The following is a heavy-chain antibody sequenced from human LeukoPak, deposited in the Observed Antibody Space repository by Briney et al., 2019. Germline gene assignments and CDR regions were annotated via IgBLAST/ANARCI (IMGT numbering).Heavy chain of an antibody. V-gene: IGHV1-18*01. CDR3: ARDNYGDYTDKFDY. D-gene: IGHD4-17*01. J-gene: IGHJ4*02. CDR1: GYTFTSYG. Sequence: ASVKVSCKASGYTFTSYGISWVRQAPGQGLVWMGWISAYNGNTNYAQKLQGRVTMTTDTSTSTAYMELRSLRSDDTAVYYCARDNYGDYTDKFDYWGQGTLVTVSS. CDR2: ISAYNGNT.